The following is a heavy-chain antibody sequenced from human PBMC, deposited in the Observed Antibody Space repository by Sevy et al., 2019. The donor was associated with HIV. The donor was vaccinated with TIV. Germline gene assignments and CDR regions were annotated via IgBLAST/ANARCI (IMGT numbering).Heavy chain of an antibody. D-gene: IGHD3-3*01. CDR2: ASGSGGST. Sequence: GGSLRLSCAASGFTFSSYGMHWVRQAPGKGLEWVSGASGSGGSTYYRESVKGRFTISRDNFKNTLYLQMNSLRAEDTAVYYCVKGVRSGAGWFDPWGQRTLVTVSS. V-gene: IGHV3-23*01. J-gene: IGHJ5*02. CDR3: VKGVRSGAGWFDP. CDR1: GFTFSSYG.